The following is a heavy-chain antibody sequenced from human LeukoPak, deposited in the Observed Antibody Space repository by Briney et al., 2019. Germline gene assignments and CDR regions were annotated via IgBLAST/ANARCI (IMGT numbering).Heavy chain of an antibody. D-gene: IGHD1-14*01. CDR2: ISYSGTT. V-gene: IGHV4-39*02. Sequence: SETLSLTCSASGGSFSSSSYSWGWIRQPPGKGLVWIGSISYSGTTYYNPSLKSRVTMSVDTSKNHFSLKLSSVSAADTAVYYCARDWGIRGAFDIWGQGTMVTVSS. J-gene: IGHJ3*02. CDR1: GGSFSSSSYS. CDR3: ARDWGIRGAFDI.